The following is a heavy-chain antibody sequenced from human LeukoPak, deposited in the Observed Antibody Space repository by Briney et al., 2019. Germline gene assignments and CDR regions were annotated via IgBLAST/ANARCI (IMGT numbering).Heavy chain of an antibody. CDR1: GYTFTSYY. CDR3: ARVGGYCSSTSCLALDYYYYGMDV. CDR2: INPSGGST. Sequence: GASVKVSCKASGYTFTSYYMHWVRQAPGQGLEWMGIINPSGGSTSYAQEFQGRVAMTRDTSTSTVYMELSSLRSEDTAVYYCARVGGYCSSTSCLALDYYYYGMDVWGQGTTVTVSS. V-gene: IGHV1-46*01. J-gene: IGHJ6*02. D-gene: IGHD2-2*03.